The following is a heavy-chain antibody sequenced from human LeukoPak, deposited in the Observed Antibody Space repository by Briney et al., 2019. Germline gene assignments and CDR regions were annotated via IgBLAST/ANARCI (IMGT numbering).Heavy chain of an antibody. CDR2: IYSGGST. Sequence: GGSLRLSCAASGFTVSSNYMSWVRQAPGKGLEWVSIIYSGGSTYYADSVKGRFTISRDNSKNTLYLQMNSLRAEDTAVYYCAGLSSSSKDDFWGQGTLVTVSS. CDR3: AGLSSSSKDDF. D-gene: IGHD6-6*01. V-gene: IGHV3-66*02. J-gene: IGHJ4*02. CDR1: GFTVSSNY.